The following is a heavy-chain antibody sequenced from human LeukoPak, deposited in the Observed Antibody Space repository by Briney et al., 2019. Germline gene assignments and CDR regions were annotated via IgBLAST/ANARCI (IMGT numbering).Heavy chain of an antibody. D-gene: IGHD2-15*01. CDR1: GLTFNNYA. Sequence: GGSLRLSCVASGLTFNNYAMSWVRQAPVKGLEWVSVISGNGGSTYYADSVKGRFTISRDDSKNTLYLQMNSLGAEDTALYYCARRSSASCYAAADYWGQGTLVTVSS. V-gene: IGHV3-23*01. CDR2: ISGNGGST. J-gene: IGHJ4*02. CDR3: ARRSSASCYAAADY.